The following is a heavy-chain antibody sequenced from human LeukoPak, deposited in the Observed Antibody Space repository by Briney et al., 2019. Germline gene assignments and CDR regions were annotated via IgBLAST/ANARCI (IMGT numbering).Heavy chain of an antibody. Sequence: GESLRISCKGSGYSFTSYWISWVRQMPGKGLEWMGRTDPSDSYTNYSPSFQGHVTISADKSISTAYLQWSSLKASDTAMYYCATRTTVTTFNDYWGQGTLVTVSS. CDR2: TDPSDSYT. J-gene: IGHJ4*02. V-gene: IGHV5-10-1*01. CDR1: GYSFTSYW. CDR3: ATRTTVTTFNDY. D-gene: IGHD4-17*01.